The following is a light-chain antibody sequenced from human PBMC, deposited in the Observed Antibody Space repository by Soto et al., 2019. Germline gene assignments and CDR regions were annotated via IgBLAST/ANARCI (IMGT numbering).Light chain of an antibody. J-gene: IGKJ5*01. CDR3: QQYDGSIT. CDR2: GAS. CDR1: QSVSSSY. Sequence: EIVLTQSPGTLSLSPGERVTLSCRASQSVSSSYLAWYQQKPGQAPRLLIYGASSRATGIPDRFSGSGSGTDFTLTISRLDPEDFAVYYCQQYDGSITFGQGTRLEIE. V-gene: IGKV3-20*01.